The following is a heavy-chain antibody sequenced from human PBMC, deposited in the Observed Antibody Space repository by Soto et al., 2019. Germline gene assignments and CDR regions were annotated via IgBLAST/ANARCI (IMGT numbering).Heavy chain of an antibody. CDR3: TRGPSSGAFDY. Sequence: QVQLVQSGAEGKKPGASVKVSCKASGYTFTEYNMPWMRQALGKGLEWMGWINPTNGDTNYAHNFQDRVTMTRDASISTAYMELSSLTSDDTAVYYCTRGPSSGAFDYWGQGSLVAVSS. CDR2: INPTNGDT. CDR1: GYTFTEYN. V-gene: IGHV1-2*02. J-gene: IGHJ4*02. D-gene: IGHD3-22*01.